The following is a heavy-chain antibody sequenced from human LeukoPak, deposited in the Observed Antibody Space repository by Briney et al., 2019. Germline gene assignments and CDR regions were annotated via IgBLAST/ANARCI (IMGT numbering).Heavy chain of an antibody. Sequence: PSETLSLTPALSVGSSSSSSYYWVSIRQPPGNGLEWIGSISYSGTTYYNPSLKSRITISVDTSNNQFSLNLSSVTAADTAVYYCARLVDAPRYFDYWGQGTLVTVSA. CDR2: ISYSGTT. CDR1: VGSSSSSSYY. CDR3: ARLVDAPRYFDY. D-gene: IGHD2-21*01. J-gene: IGHJ4*02. V-gene: IGHV4-39*01.